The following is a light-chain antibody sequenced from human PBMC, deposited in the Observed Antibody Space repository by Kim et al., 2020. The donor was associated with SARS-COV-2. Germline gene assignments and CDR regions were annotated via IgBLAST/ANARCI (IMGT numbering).Light chain of an antibody. CDR3: QQYNNWPPLT. CDR1: QGVSID. Sequence: EILMTQSPATLSVSPGERATLSCRASQGVSIDLAWYQQKPGQAPRLLIYGASTRATGVPARFSGSGSGTEFTLTISSLQSEDFAVYYCQQYNNWPPLTFGGGTKVDIK. CDR2: GAS. J-gene: IGKJ4*01. V-gene: IGKV3-15*01.